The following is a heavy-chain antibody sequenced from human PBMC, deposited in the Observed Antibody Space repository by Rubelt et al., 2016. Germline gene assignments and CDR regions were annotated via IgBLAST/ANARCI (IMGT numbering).Heavy chain of an antibody. V-gene: IGHV1-2*02. CDR3: ARDGGYSYGAIDY. CDR2: IKPNSGAT. D-gene: IGHD5-18*01. CDR1: GYTFPGHF. Sequence: QVQLVQSGAAVKKPGASVKVSCKASGYTFPGHFMHWVRQAPGQGLEWMGWIKPNSGATRYAEKFQGRVTMTRDRSVSTAYMELSRLRSDDTAEYYCARDGGYSYGAIDYGGQGTLVAVSS. J-gene: IGHJ4*02.